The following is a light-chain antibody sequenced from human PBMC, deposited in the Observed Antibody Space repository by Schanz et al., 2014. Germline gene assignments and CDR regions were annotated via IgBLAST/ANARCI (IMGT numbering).Light chain of an antibody. CDR1: QSVSSN. J-gene: IGKJ1*01. CDR2: DAS. V-gene: IGKV3-20*01. Sequence: ENVLTQSPGTLSVSPGERATLSCRASQSVSSNLAWFQQKPGQAPRLLMYDASTRATGIPDRFSGSGSGTDFTLTISRLEPEDFAVYYCQQYETSPATFGQGTKVDIK. CDR3: QQYETSPAT.